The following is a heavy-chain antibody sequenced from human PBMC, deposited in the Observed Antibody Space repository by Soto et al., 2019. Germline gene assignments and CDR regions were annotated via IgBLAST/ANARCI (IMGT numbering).Heavy chain of an antibody. J-gene: IGHJ3*02. Sequence: QVQLVESGGGLVKPGGSLRLSCAASGFTFSDYYMSWIRQAPGKGLAWVAYISSSGSTIYYAYAVKGRFTISRDNAKNSRYLQMNSLRAEDTAVYYCARNPQYCSGGSCYSIRAFDIWGQGTMVTVSS. CDR3: ARNPQYCSGGSCYSIRAFDI. CDR2: ISSSGSTI. D-gene: IGHD2-15*01. V-gene: IGHV3-11*01. CDR1: GFTFSDYY.